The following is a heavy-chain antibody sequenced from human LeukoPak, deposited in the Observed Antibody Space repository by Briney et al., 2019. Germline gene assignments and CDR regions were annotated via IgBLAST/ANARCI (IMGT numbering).Heavy chain of an antibody. D-gene: IGHD3-22*01. CDR3: ARDLDSSREDV. Sequence: GASVKVSCKASGYTFISYAMHWVRQAPGQRLEWMGRINAGNGNTKYSQKFQGRVTITRDTSASTVYMELSSLRSEDTAVYYCARDLDSSREDVWGQGTTVTVSS. J-gene: IGHJ6*02. CDR1: GYTFISYA. V-gene: IGHV1-3*01. CDR2: INAGNGNT.